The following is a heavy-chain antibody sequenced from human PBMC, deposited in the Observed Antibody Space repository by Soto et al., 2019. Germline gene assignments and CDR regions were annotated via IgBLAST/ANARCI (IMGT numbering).Heavy chain of an antibody. CDR1: RFSFNTFA. CDR3: ARGYCSSTSCYRPDPVLDY. V-gene: IGHV3-23*01. D-gene: IGHD2-2*02. CDR2: INGGGENT. J-gene: IGHJ4*02. Sequence: PGGSLRLSCVTSRFSFNTFAMSWVRQAPGKGLEWVSAINGGGENTYYADSVKGRFTISRDNSKNTLYLQMNSLRAEDTAVYYCARGYCSSTSCYRPDPVLDYWGQGTLVTVSS.